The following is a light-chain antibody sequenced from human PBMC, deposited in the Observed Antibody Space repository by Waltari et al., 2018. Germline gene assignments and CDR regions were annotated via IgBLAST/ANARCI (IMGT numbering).Light chain of an antibody. V-gene: IGKV1-27*01. J-gene: IGKJ1*01. CDR1: QAISNY. CDR2: AAS. Sequence: DIQMTQSPSSLSASVGDRVTITCRASQAISNYLAWYKQNPGSVPKLLIYAASTLQSGVPSRFSGSGSGTDFTLTISSLQPEDVATYYCQKYNSVPWTFGQGTKVEIK. CDR3: QKYNSVPWT.